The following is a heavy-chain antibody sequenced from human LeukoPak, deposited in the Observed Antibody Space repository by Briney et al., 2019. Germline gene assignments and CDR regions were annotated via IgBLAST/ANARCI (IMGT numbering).Heavy chain of an antibody. CDR1: GFTVSSNY. J-gene: IGHJ3*02. D-gene: IGHD2/OR15-2a*01. V-gene: IGHV3-53*01. CDR3: AREGVLSAFDI. Sequence: SGGSLRLSCAASGFTVSSNYMSWVRQAPGKGLEWVSVIYSGGSTYYADSVKGRFTISRDNSKNTLYLQMNSLRAEDTAVYYCAREGVLSAFDIWGQGTMVTVSS. CDR2: IYSGGST.